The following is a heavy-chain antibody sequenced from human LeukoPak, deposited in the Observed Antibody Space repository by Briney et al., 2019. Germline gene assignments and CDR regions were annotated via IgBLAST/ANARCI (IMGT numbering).Heavy chain of an antibody. J-gene: IGHJ4*02. CDR3: ARGPSGYHNT. D-gene: IGHD5-12*01. CDR1: GSTFGSYS. CDR2: ISGSGGST. V-gene: IGHV3-23*01. Sequence: GGSLRLSCAASGSTFGSYSMTWVRQAPGKGLEWVSSISGSGGSTYYADSVKGRFTISRDNSKKTLYLQMNSLRAEDTAVYYCARGPSGYHNTGGQGTLVTVSS.